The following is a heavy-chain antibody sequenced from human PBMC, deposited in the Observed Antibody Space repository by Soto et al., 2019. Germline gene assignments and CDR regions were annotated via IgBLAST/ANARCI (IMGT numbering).Heavy chain of an antibody. CDR2: INPEGNAK. D-gene: IGHD2-15*01. V-gene: IGHV3-7*01. J-gene: IGHJ4*02. Sequence: HPGGSLRLSCSGFGFSINTYWMNWIRQTPGKGLEWVANINPEGNAKTYVDPVKGRFFVSRDNTRNSLDLQMTSLRVEDSAIYFCAAWDISNIWGRGILVTVSS. CDR3: AAWDISNI. CDR1: GFSINTYW.